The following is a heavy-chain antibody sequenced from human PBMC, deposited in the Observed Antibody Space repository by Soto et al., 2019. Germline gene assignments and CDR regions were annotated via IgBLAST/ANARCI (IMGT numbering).Heavy chain of an antibody. V-gene: IGHV1-3*05. CDR2: ISTDNGNT. Sequence: QVQLVQSGAEEKKPGASVKISCKASGYIFSSYIIHWVRQAPGQGLEWMGWISTDNGNTKYSQKFQGRITITRDTSASTAYMELSSLRSEDTAIYYCTREDYDLLTGYYIRRDWLDPWGQGTLVTVSS. CDR3: TREDYDLLTGYYIRRDWLDP. CDR1: GYIFSSYI. D-gene: IGHD3-9*01. J-gene: IGHJ5*02.